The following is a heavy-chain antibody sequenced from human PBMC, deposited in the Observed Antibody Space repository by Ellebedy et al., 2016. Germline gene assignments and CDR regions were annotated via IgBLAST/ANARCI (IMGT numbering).Heavy chain of an antibody. J-gene: IGHJ6*02. D-gene: IGHD5-12*01. Sequence: GESLKISCEGSGYSFTSYWIGWVRQMPGKGLEWMGIIYPGDSDTRYSPSFQGQVTISADKSISTAYLQWSSLKASDTAMYYCARLEGPGYSGYDLAYYYYGMDVWGQGTTVTVSS. V-gene: IGHV5-51*01. CDR3: ARLEGPGYSGYDLAYYYYGMDV. CDR1: GYSFTSYW. CDR2: IYPGDSDT.